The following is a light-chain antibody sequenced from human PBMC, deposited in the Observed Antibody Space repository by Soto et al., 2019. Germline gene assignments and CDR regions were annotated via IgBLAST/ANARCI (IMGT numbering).Light chain of an antibody. Sequence: QALVTQEPSLTVSPGGTVTLTCGSSTGAVTSGHYPYWFQQKPGQAPRTLIYDTSNKHSWTPARFSGSLLGGKAALTLSGAQLEDEAEYYCLLSTGGASADVFGKGTKVTV. CDR3: LLSTGGASADV. J-gene: IGLJ1*01. CDR2: DTS. CDR1: TGAVTSGHY. V-gene: IGLV7-46*01.